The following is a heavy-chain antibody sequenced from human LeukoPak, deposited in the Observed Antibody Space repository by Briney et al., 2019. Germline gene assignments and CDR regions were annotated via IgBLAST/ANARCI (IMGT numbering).Heavy chain of an antibody. CDR1: GGSFSGYY. CDR2: INHNGST. V-gene: IGHV4-34*01. D-gene: IGHD3-22*01. J-gene: IGHJ4*02. Sequence: SETLSLTCAVYGGSFSGYYWSWIRQPPGKGLEWIGEINHNGSTNYNPSLKSRVTISVDTSKKQFSLKLSSVTAADTAVYYCVTYYFDSSGPKKNYWGQGTLVTVSS. CDR3: VTYYFDSSGPKKNY.